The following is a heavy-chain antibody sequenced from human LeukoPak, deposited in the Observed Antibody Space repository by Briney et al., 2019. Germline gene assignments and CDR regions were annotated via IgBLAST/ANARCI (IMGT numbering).Heavy chain of an antibody. V-gene: IGHV3-7*01. CDR2: IKYDGSEK. D-gene: IGHD1-14*01. CDR3: AFNHNFKY. Sequence: PGGSLRLSCTASGLSFSGQWMNWVRQSPGQGLEWVANIKYDGSEKYYVDSVKGRFTISREEAKNSLSLQMDSVRPEDTAVYYCAFNHNFKYWGQGTLVIVSS. CDR1: GLSFSGQW. J-gene: IGHJ4*02.